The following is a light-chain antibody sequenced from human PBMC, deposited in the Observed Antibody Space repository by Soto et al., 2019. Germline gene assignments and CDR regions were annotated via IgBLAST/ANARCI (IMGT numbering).Light chain of an antibody. CDR2: AVS. CDR3: LQDHNLLT. CDR1: QGIGSD. Sequence: AIEMTQSPSSLSASVGDSVRIACRASQGIGSDLAWYQQRPGKAPKLLIYAVSSLQSGVPSRFSGSGSGTDFTLTISSLQPEDIATYYCLQDHNLLTFGGGTKVEIK. V-gene: IGKV1-6*01. J-gene: IGKJ4*01.